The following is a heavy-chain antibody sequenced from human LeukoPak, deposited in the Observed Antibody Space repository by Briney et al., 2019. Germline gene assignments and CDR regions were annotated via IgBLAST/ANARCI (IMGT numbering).Heavy chain of an antibody. D-gene: IGHD3-22*01. CDR2: ITGSGGST. Sequence: GGSLRLSCAASGFTFSSYAMNWVRQAPGKGLEWVSVITGSGGSTYYADSVKGRFTISRDNSKNTLSLQMKSLRGEDTAVYYCAKDRLYDSSGYGAFDTWGQGTMVTVSS. V-gene: IGHV3-23*01. J-gene: IGHJ3*02. CDR3: AKDRLYDSSGYGAFDT. CDR1: GFTFSSYA.